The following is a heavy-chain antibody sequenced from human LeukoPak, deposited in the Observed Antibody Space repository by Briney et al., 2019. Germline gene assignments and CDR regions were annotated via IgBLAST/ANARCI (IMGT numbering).Heavy chain of an antibody. Sequence: GGSLRLSCAASGFTFSSYSMNWVRQAPGKGLEWVSSISSSSSYIYYADSVKGRFTISRDNAKNSLYLQMNSLRAEDTALYYCAREPTRPNEYYWGQGTLVTVSS. J-gene: IGHJ4*02. CDR3: AREPTRPNEYY. V-gene: IGHV3-21*01. CDR2: ISSSSSYI. CDR1: GFTFSSYS. D-gene: IGHD6-6*01.